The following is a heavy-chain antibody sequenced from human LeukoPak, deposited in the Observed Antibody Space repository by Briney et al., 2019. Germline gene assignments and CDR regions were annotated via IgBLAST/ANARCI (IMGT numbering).Heavy chain of an antibody. CDR2: ITNSGGST. Sequence: GGSLRLSCAASGFTYSAFGMNWVRQAPGKGLEWVSTITNSGGSTYYVDSVKGRFTISRDNSKNTLYLQMNSLRAEDTAKYYCTKDYCGKFCSAVWGQGTTVTVSS. J-gene: IGHJ6*02. CDR3: TKDYCGKFCSAV. V-gene: IGHV3-23*01. CDR1: GFTYSAFG. D-gene: IGHD3-9*01.